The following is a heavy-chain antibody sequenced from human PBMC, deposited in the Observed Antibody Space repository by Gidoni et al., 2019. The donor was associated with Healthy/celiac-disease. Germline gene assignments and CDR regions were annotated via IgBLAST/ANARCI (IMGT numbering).Heavy chain of an antibody. CDR1: GFTFVDYT. Sequence: EVQLVESGGVVVKTGGSMRLSCAASGFTFVDYTMHWVRQAPGKGLEWVSLISWDCGSTYYADSVKGRFTISRDNSKNSLYLQMNSLRTEDTALYYCAKAGVTVDSYGMDVWGQGTTVTVSS. D-gene: IGHD2-8*01. J-gene: IGHJ6*02. V-gene: IGHV3-43*01. CDR2: ISWDCGST. CDR3: AKAGVTVDSYGMDV.